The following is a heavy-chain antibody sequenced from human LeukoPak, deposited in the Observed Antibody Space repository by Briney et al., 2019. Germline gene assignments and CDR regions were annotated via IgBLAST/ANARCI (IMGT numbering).Heavy chain of an antibody. V-gene: IGHV3-30*02. CDR2: IRYDGSNK. J-gene: IGHJ4*02. CDR3: ARKLRFLEWLLHQSFDY. Sequence: PGGSLRLSCAASGFTFSSYGMHWVRQAPGKGLEWVAFIRYDGSNKYYADSVKGRFTISRDNSKNTLYLQMNSLRAEDTAVYDCARKLRFLEWLLHQSFDYWGQGTLVTVSS. CDR1: GFTFSSYG. D-gene: IGHD3-3*01.